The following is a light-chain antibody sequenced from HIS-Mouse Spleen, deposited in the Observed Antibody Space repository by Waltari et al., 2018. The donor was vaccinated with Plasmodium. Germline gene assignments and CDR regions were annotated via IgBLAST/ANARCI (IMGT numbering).Light chain of an antibody. J-gene: IGKJ3*01. Sequence: EIVMTQSPATLSVSPGARATLSCRASQSVSSNLAWYQQKPGQAPRLLIYGASTRATGIPARFSGSGSGPEFTLTISSLQSEDLAVYYCQQYNNWSFTFGPGTKVDIK. V-gene: IGKV3-15*01. CDR3: QQYNNWSFT. CDR1: QSVSSN. CDR2: GAS.